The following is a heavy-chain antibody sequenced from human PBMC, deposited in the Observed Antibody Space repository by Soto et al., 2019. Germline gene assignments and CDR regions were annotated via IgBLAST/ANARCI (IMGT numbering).Heavy chain of an antibody. CDR2: ISSSSSTI. CDR1: GFTFSSYS. D-gene: IGHD5-18*01. J-gene: IGHJ4*02. Sequence: EVQLVESGGGLVQPGGSLRLSCAASGFTFSSYSMNWVRQAPGKGVEWVSYISSSSSTIYYADSVKGRFTISRDNAKNSLYLQMNSLRDEDTAVYYCASQRIQLWYRLDYWGQGTLVTVSS. V-gene: IGHV3-48*02. CDR3: ASQRIQLWYRLDY.